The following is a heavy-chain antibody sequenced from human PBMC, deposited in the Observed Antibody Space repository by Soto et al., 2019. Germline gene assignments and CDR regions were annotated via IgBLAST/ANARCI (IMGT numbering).Heavy chain of an antibody. CDR3: AKDRGEEGLKFLEWFGGMDV. J-gene: IGHJ6*02. CDR2: IKSDGTT. D-gene: IGHD3-3*01. V-gene: IGHV3-74*01. CDR1: GFTVSNYW. Sequence: GGSLRLSCAASGFTVSNYWMNWVRQAPGKGLVWVSHIKSDGTTSYADSVEGRLTVSRDDAKNTFYLQMNSLRAEDTAVYYCAKDRGEEGLKFLEWFGGMDVWGHGTTVTV.